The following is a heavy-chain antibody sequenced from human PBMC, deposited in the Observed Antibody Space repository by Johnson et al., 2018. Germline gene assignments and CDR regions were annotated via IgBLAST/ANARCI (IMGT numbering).Heavy chain of an antibody. CDR3: ARVASGTDYYYDYWYFNF. D-gene: IGHD3-16*01. V-gene: IGHV3-7*01. J-gene: IGHJ2*01. CDR1: GFTFRSSW. CDR2: IKQDGTKT. Sequence: LVQSGGGLVQPGGSLRLSCAASGFTFRSSWMSWVRQAPGMGLEWVANIKQDGTKTFYVDSVKGRFTISRDNAKTLLFLEMNSLRAEDTAVYYCARVASGTDYYYDYWYFNFWGRGTLATVSS.